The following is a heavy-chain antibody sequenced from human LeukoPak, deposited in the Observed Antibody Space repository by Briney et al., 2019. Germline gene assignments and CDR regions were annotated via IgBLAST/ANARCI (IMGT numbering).Heavy chain of an antibody. J-gene: IGHJ4*02. D-gene: IGHD2-2*01. CDR2: IYHSGST. Sequence: SGPTLVKPSETLSLTCTVSGGSISSSSYYWGWIRQPPGKGLEWIGSIYHSGSTYYNPSLKSRVTISVDRSKNQFSLKLSSVTAADTAVYYCARGHQLPLPDYWGQGTLVTVSS. V-gene: IGHV4-39*07. CDR3: ARGHQLPLPDY. CDR1: GGSISSSSYY.